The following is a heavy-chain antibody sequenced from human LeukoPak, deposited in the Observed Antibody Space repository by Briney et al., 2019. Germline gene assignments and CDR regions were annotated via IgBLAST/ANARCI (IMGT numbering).Heavy chain of an antibody. CDR3: ARDSGTTGEVKFDP. D-gene: IGHD3-10*01. CDR1: GGSINRY. Sequence: SETLSLTCTVSGGSINRYWSWIRQPAGKGLEWIGRISVSGSITYNPALQSRLSISIDTSKNQFSLKLMSVTAADTAVYCCARDSGTTGEVKFDPWGQGTLVTVSS. J-gene: IGHJ5*02. CDR2: ISVSGSI. V-gene: IGHV4-4*07.